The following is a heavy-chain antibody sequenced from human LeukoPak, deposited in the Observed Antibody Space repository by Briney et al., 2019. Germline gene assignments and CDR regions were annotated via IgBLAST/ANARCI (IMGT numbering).Heavy chain of an antibody. Sequence: PGGSLRLSCAASGFTFSSYGMHWVRQAPGKGLEWVAVIWYDGSNKYYADSVKGRFTISRDNSKNTLYLQMNSLRAEDTAVYYCARDPSTYYYDSSGVDYWGQGTLVTVSS. CDR1: GFTFSSYG. CDR2: IWYDGSNK. J-gene: IGHJ4*02. D-gene: IGHD3-22*01. CDR3: ARDPSTYYYDSSGVDY. V-gene: IGHV3-33*01.